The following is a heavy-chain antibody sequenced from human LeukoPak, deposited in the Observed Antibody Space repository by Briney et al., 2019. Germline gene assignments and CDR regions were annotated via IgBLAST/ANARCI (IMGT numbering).Heavy chain of an antibody. V-gene: IGHV4-59*01. Sequence: PSETLSLTCTVSGGSISSYYWNWIRQPPGKGLEWIGYIFYTGRTNYNPSLKSRVTISVLTSKNRFSLKLSSVTAADTAVYYCATLTGGDDAFDIWGQGTMVTVSS. CDR1: GGSISSYY. CDR3: ATLTGGDDAFDI. CDR2: IFYTGRT. D-gene: IGHD4-23*01. J-gene: IGHJ3*02.